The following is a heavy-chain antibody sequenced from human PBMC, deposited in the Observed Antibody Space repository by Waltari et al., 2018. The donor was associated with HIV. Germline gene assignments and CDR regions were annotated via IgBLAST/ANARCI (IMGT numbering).Heavy chain of an antibody. D-gene: IGHD3-16*02. CDR3: ARAYRPTDIDY. CDR2: IYTSGRT. Sequence: QVQLQESRPGLVKPSQPLSLPFTVSGGPITIVSYYWSWTRQPAGKGLAWIGRIYTSGRTNYSPSLKSRVTILVDTSKNQFSLKLSSVTAADTAVYYCARAYRPTDIDYWGQGTLVTVSS. V-gene: IGHV4-61*02. CDR1: GGPITIVSYY. J-gene: IGHJ4*02.